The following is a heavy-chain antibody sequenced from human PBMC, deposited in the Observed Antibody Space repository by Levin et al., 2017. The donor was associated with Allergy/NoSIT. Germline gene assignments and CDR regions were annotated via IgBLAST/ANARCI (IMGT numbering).Heavy chain of an antibody. J-gene: IGHJ6*02. D-gene: IGHD2/OR15-2a*01. Sequence: SETLSLTCSVSGGSISDDSYYWAWVRQPPGTGLEWVGSIYYDGSAYYNPSLKTRLTISVDTSKNQFSLRVNSVTAADTAVYYCAGEPNSPYYYHYGLDVWGPGTTVTVSS. CDR2: IYYDGSA. CDR3: AGEPNSPYYYHYGLDV. V-gene: IGHV4-39*07. CDR1: GGSISDDSYY.